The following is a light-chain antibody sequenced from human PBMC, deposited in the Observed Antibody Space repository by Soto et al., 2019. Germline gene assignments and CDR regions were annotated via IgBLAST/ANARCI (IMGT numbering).Light chain of an antibody. CDR2: DAS. CDR3: QQRSNWPLT. CDR1: QSVSRY. Sequence: EIVFTQSPDTLSLYPGESATLSCRASQSVSRYLAWYQQKPGQTPRLLIYDASNRAAGIPARFSGSGSGTDFTLTISSLEPEDFAVYYCQQRSNWPLTFGGGTKVDIK. J-gene: IGKJ4*01. V-gene: IGKV3-11*01.